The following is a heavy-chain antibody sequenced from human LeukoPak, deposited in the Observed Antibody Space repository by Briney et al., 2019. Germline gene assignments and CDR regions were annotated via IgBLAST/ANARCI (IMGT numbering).Heavy chain of an antibody. CDR3: AKRYDRAPHDAFDI. Sequence: GGSLGLSCAASGFTFSSYGMHWVRQAPGKGLEWVAFIRYDGSNKYYADSVKGRFTISRDNSKNTLYLQMNSLRAEDTAVYYCAKRYDRAPHDAFDIWGQGTMVTVSS. CDR2: IRYDGSNK. D-gene: IGHD3-22*01. CDR1: GFTFSSYG. V-gene: IGHV3-30*02. J-gene: IGHJ3*02.